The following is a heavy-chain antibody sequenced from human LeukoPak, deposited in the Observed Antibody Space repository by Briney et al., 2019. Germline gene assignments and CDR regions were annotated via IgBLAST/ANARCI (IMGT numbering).Heavy chain of an antibody. CDR2: IYYSGNT. J-gene: IGHJ4*02. CDR3: ARDPSYDSSGYFDY. Sequence: PSETLSLTCTVSGGSISSYYWSWIRQPPGKGLEWIGYIYYSGNTNYNPSLKSRVTISVDTSKNQFSLRLNSVTAADTAVYYFARDPSYDSSGYFDYWGQGILVTVSS. D-gene: IGHD3-22*01. CDR1: GGSISSYY. V-gene: IGHV4-59*01.